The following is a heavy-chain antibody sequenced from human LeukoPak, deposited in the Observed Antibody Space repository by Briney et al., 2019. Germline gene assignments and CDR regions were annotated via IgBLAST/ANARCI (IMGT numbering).Heavy chain of an antibody. J-gene: IGHJ4*02. Sequence: PGGSLRLSCAASGFTFNTYEMHWVRQAPGKGLEWVSGINWNGGSTGYADSVKGRFTISRDNAKNSLYLQMNSLRAGDTALYYCARERTYYYDSNPDYFDYWGQGTLVTVSS. V-gene: IGHV3-20*04. CDR2: INWNGGST. CDR3: ARERTYYYDSNPDYFDY. D-gene: IGHD3-22*01. CDR1: GFTFNTYE.